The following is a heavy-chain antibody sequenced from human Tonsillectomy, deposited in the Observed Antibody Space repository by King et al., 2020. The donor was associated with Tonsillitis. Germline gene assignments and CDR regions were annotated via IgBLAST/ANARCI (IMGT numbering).Heavy chain of an antibody. J-gene: IGHJ6*03. CDR1: GYTFTSYG. CDR3: ARDMWDLRMDV. V-gene: IGHV1-18*01. CDR2: ISAYNGET. D-gene: IGHD1-26*01. Sequence: QLVQSGAEVKKPGASGKVSCKTSGYTFTSYGISWVRQAPGQGLEWMGWISAYNGETNYEQKLQGRVTMTTDTSTSTVYMELRSLRSDDTAVYYCARDMWDLRMDVWGKGTTVTVSS.